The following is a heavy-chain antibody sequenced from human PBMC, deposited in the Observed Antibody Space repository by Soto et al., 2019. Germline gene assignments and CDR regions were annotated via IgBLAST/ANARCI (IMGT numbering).Heavy chain of an antibody. CDR1: GGSVSSGSYY. J-gene: IGHJ4*02. Sequence: SETLSLTCTVSGGSVSSGSYYWSWIRQPPGKGLEWIGYIYYSGSTNYNPSLKSRVTISVDTSKNQFSLKLSSVTAADTAVYYCARLIAAAGNLFWGEYYFDYWDQGTLVTVSS. V-gene: IGHV4-61*01. D-gene: IGHD6-13*01. CDR3: ARLIAAAGNLFWGEYYFDY. CDR2: IYYSGST.